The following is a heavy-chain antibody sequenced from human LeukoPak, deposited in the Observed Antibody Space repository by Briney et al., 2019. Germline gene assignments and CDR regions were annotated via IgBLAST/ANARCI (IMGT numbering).Heavy chain of an antibody. CDR3: ARVKEVYAIRGYGMDV. CDR1: GFTFSSYW. D-gene: IGHD2-8*01. V-gene: IGHV3-30-3*01. CDR2: ISYDGSNK. J-gene: IGHJ6*02. Sequence: GGSLRLSCAASGFTFSSYWMSWVRQAPGKGLEWVAVISYDGSNKYYADSVKGRFTISRDNSKNTLYLQMNSLRAEDTAVYYCARVKEVYAIRGYGMDVWGQGTTVTVSS.